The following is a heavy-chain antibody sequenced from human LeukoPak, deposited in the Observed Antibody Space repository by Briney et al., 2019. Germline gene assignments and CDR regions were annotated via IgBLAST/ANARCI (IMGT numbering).Heavy chain of an antibody. D-gene: IGHD3-10*01. CDR1: GFTFSSYA. CDR3: ARGFGTRLLWFGEGVKY. J-gene: IGHJ4*02. V-gene: IGHV3-23*01. CDR2: ISGSGGST. Sequence: GGSLRLSCAASGFTFSSYAMSWVRQAPGKGLEWVSAISGSGGSTYYADSVKGRFTISRDNSKNTLYLHMNSLRAEDTAVYYCARGFGTRLLWFGEGVKYWGQGTLVTVSS.